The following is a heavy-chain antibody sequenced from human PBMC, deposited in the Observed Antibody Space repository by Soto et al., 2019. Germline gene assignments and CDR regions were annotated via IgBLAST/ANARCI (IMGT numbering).Heavy chain of an antibody. J-gene: IGHJ3*01. V-gene: IGHV4-61*08. CDR2: ISYSGST. D-gene: IGHD3-9*01. Sequence: PSETLSLTSTVSGGSISSGDYYWSWIRQPPGKGLEWIGYISYSGSTNYNPSLKSRVTTSLDTSKNQFSLKLSSVTAADTAIYYCASLNFDILTGYYAFDLWGQGTMVTVSS. CDR1: GGSISSGDYY. CDR3: ASLNFDILTGYYAFDL.